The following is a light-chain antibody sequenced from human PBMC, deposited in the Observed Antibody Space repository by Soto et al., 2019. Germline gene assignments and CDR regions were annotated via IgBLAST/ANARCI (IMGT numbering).Light chain of an antibody. Sequence: QSVLTQPPSVSGAPGQRVTISCTGSSSNIGAGYDVHWYQQLPGTAPKLLIYGNSNRPSGVPDRFSGSKSGTSASLAITGLQAEDEADYYCQSYDSSLRGSLYVFGIGTKVTVL. CDR3: QSYDSSLRGSLYV. J-gene: IGLJ1*01. V-gene: IGLV1-40*01. CDR1: SSNIGAGYD. CDR2: GNS.